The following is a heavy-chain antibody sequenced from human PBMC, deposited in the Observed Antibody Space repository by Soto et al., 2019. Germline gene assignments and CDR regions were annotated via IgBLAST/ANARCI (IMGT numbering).Heavy chain of an antibody. D-gene: IGHD3-3*01. Sequence: SVKVSCKASGGTFSSYAISWVRQAPGQGLEWMGGIIPIFGTANYAQKFQGRVTITADESTSTAYMELSSLRSEDTAVYYCARSTIFGVVIIPYYFDYWGQGTLVTVSS. CDR3: ARSTIFGVVIIPYYFDY. CDR2: IIPIFGTA. CDR1: GGTFSSYA. V-gene: IGHV1-69*13. J-gene: IGHJ4*02.